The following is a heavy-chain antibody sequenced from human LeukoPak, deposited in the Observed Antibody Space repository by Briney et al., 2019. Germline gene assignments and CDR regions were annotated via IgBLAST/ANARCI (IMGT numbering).Heavy chain of an antibody. CDR1: VYTFTGYY. CDR2: INPNTGDT. V-gene: IGHV1-2*02. CDR3: ARQYSSGWYFDY. D-gene: IGHD6-19*01. J-gene: IGHJ4*02. Sequence: ASVKVSCKASVYTFTGYYMHWVRQAPGQGREWMGWINPNTGDTKYAQRFQGSVTMTRDMSISTAYMELSRLRSDDTAVFYCARQYSSGWYFDYWGQGTVVTVSS.